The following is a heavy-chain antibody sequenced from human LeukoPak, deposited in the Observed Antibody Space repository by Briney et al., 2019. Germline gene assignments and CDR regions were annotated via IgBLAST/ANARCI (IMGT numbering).Heavy chain of an antibody. CDR3: ASFSDYYGSGSPSY. CDR2: INWNGGTT. D-gene: IGHD3-10*01. CDR1: GFTFDDYG. Sequence: PGGSLRLSCAASGFTFDDYGVSWVRQAPGKGLEWVSGINWNGGTTRYADSVKGRFTISRDNAENSLYLQMNSLRAEDTAVYYCASFSDYYGSGSPSYWGQGTLVTVSS. V-gene: IGHV3-20*04. J-gene: IGHJ4*02.